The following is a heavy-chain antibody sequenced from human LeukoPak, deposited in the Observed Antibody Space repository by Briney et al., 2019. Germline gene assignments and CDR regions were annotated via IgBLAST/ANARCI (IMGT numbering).Heavy chain of an antibody. CDR2: INSKSKNYET. D-gene: IGHD3-22*01. CDR3: ISCLYDRCGYQMGPDY. J-gene: IGHJ4*02. Sequence: GGSLRLSCAASGFTFSGSAVHWVRQPSGKGLEWVGRINSKSKNYETTYAAPVKGRFTISRDDSKNTAYLQRNSLQTEDRAVYYFISCLYDRCGYQMGPDYGGEGTLVTVSS. CDR1: GFTFSGSA. V-gene: IGHV3-73*01.